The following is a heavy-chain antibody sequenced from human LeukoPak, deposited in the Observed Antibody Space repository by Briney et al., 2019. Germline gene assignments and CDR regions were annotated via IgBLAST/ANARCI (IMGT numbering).Heavy chain of an antibody. CDR2: IIPILGIA. J-gene: IGHJ4*02. Sequence: SVKDSCKPSRGTFSSYAISWVRRAPGQGLEWMGRIIPILGIANYAQKFQGRVTITADKFTSTDYMEMSSLRSEETAVYYCARSANYYDSSSRNKNFDYRGQATLVTVSS. D-gene: IGHD3-22*01. CDR1: RGTFSSYA. CDR3: ARSANYYDSSSRNKNFDY. V-gene: IGHV1-69*04.